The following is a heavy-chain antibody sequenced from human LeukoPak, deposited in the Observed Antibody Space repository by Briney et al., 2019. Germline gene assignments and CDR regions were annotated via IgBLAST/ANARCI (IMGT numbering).Heavy chain of an antibody. Sequence: GGSLRLSCAASGFTFSSYSMNWVRQAPGKGLEWVSSISSSSSYIYYADSVKGRFTISRDNAKNSLYLQMNSLRAEDTAVYYCARMVRGVIIGWFDPWRQGTLVTVSS. J-gene: IGHJ5*02. CDR1: GFTFSSYS. CDR2: ISSSSSYI. V-gene: IGHV3-21*01. D-gene: IGHD3-10*01. CDR3: ARMVRGVIIGWFDP.